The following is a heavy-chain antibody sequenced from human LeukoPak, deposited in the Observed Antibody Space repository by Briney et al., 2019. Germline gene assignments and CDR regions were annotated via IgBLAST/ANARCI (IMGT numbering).Heavy chain of an antibody. J-gene: IGHJ4*02. V-gene: IGHV3-30*18. CDR2: ISYDGSNK. Sequence: GGSLRLSCAASGFTFSSYGMHWVRQAPGKGLEWVAVISYDGSNKYYADSVKGRFTISRDNSKNTLYLQMNSLRAEDTAVYYCAKDRSWLLPDYFDYWGQGTLVTVSS. CDR3: AKDRSWLLPDYFDY. CDR1: GFTFSSYG. D-gene: IGHD2-2*01.